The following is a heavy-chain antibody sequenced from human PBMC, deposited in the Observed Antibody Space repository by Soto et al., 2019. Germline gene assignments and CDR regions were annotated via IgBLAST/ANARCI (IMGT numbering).Heavy chain of an antibody. V-gene: IGHV3-30*03. J-gene: IGHJ3*02. CDR1: GFTFSSYG. CDR3: ARVRSEWLLHGAFDI. CDR2: ISYDGSHK. D-gene: IGHD3-3*01. Sequence: QVQLVESGGGVAQPGRSLRLSCAASGFTFSSYGMHWVRQAPGKGLEWVAVISYDGSHKYYADSVKGRFTIARDNSKTTLYLLMSSLRAEDTAVYHCARVRSEWLLHGAFDIWSQGTMVTVAS.